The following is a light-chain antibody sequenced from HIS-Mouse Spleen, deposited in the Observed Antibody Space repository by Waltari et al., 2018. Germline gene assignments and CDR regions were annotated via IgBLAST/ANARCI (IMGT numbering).Light chain of an antibody. Sequence: QSALTQPPSASGSPGQSVTISCTGTSRYVGGYNYVSWYQQHPGKAPKPMIYEVSKRPSGVPDRFSGSKCGNTASLTVSGLQAEDEADYYCSSYAGSNNLVFGGGTKLTVL. CDR3: SSYAGSNNLV. CDR2: EVS. J-gene: IGLJ2*01. CDR1: SRYVGGYNY. V-gene: IGLV2-8*01.